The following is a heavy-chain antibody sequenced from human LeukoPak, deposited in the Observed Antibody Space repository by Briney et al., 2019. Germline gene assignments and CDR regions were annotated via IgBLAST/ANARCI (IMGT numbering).Heavy chain of an antibody. CDR1: GFTFSSYG. CDR3: AKGFTTHGDYVRGGFDY. Sequence: PGGSLRLSCAASGFTFSSYGMHWVRQAPGKGLEWVAFIRYDGSNKYYADSVKGRFTISRDNSKNTLYLQMNSLRAEDTAVYYCAKGFTTHGDYVRGGFDYWGQGTLVTVSS. V-gene: IGHV3-30*02. D-gene: IGHD4-17*01. CDR2: IRYDGSNK. J-gene: IGHJ4*02.